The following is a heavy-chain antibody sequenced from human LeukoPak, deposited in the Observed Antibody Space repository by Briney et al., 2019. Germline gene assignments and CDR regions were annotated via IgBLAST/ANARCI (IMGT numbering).Heavy chain of an antibody. CDR3: ARLRRNSDRSGYYYYYDY. J-gene: IGHJ4*02. V-gene: IGHV3-21*06. CDR1: GLTFSDYS. Sequence: GGSLRLSCAASGLTFSDYSFNWVRQAPGKGLEWVSSINPYASSIYYADSVKGRFTISRDNAKNSLYLQIDSLRAEDTAFYYCARLRRNSDRSGYYYYYDYWGQGPLVTVSS. D-gene: IGHD3-22*01. CDR2: INPYASSI.